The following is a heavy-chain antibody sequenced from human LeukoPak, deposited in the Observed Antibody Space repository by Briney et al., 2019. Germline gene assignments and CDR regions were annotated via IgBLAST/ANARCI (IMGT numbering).Heavy chain of an antibody. V-gene: IGHV3-7*03. Sequence: AGGSLRLSCAASGFTFSSYWMSWVRQAPGKGLEWVANIKQDGSEKYYVVSVKGRFTISRDNAKNSLYLQMNSLRAEDTAIYYCARDWRYNAYDIWGQGTLVIVSS. CDR1: GFTFSSYW. J-gene: IGHJ4*02. CDR2: IKQDGSEK. CDR3: ARDWRYNAYDI. D-gene: IGHD5-12*01.